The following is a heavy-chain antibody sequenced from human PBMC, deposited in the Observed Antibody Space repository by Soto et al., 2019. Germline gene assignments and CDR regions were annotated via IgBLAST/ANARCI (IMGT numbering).Heavy chain of an antibody. D-gene: IGHD2-2*01. V-gene: IGHV1-18*01. CDR2: ISAYNGNT. Sequence: ASVKVSCKASGYTFTSYGISWVRQAPGQGLEWMGWISAYNGNTNYAQKLQGRVTMTTDTSTSTAYMELRSLRSDDTAVYYCARETLGYCRSKSCYMALDAFDIWGQGTMVTVSS. CDR1: GYTFTSYG. CDR3: ARETLGYCRSKSCYMALDAFDI. J-gene: IGHJ3*02.